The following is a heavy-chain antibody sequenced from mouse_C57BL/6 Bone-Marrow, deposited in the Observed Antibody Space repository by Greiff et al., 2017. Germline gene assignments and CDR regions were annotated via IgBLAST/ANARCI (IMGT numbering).Heavy chain of an antibody. V-gene: IGHV1-19*01. CDR2: INPYNGGT. D-gene: IGHD1-1*01. Sequence: VQLQQSGPVLVKPGASVKMSCKASGYTFTDYYMNWVKQSHGKSLEWIGVINPYNGGTSYNQKFKGKATLTVDKSSSTAYMELNSLTSEDSAVYYCARSGYGRFDYWGQGTTLTVSS. CDR3: ARSGYGRFDY. CDR1: GYTFTDYY. J-gene: IGHJ2*01.